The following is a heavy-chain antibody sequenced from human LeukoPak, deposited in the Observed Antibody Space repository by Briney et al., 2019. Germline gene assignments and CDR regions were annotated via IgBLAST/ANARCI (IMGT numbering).Heavy chain of an antibody. CDR2: ISSSSSYI. D-gene: IGHD2-15*01. Sequence: KSGASLRLSCAASGFTFSSYSMNWVRQAPGKGLEWVSSISSSSSYIYYADSVKGRFTISRDNAKNSLYLQMNSLRAEDTAVYYCARAEVVVVAATLNYYYYGMDVWGQGTTVTVSS. CDR3: ARAEVVVVAATLNYYYYGMDV. J-gene: IGHJ6*02. V-gene: IGHV3-21*01. CDR1: GFTFSSYS.